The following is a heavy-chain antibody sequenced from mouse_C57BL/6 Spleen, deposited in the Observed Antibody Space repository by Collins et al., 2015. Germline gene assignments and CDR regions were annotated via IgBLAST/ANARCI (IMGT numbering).Heavy chain of an antibody. Sequence: FQLQQSGPELVKPGASVKISCKASGYSFTDYNMNWVKQRPGQGLEWIGNIYPSDSETHYNQKFKDKATLTVDKSSSTAYMQLSSLTSEDSAVYYCARVYYAMDYWGQGTSVTVSS. J-gene: IGHJ4*01. CDR2: IYPSDSET. CDR3: ARVYYAMDY. CDR1: GYSFTDYN. V-gene: IGHV1-61*01.